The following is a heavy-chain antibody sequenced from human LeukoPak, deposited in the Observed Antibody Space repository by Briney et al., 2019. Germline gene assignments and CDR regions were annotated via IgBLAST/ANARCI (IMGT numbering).Heavy chain of an antibody. J-gene: IGHJ4*02. V-gene: IGHV3-21*01. CDR3: ARDNDQLLPFDY. CDR1: GFTFSSYS. D-gene: IGHD2-2*01. CDR2: ISSSSSYI. Sequence: GGSLRLSCAASGFTFSSYSMNWVRQAPGKGLEWVSSISSSSSYIYYADSVKGRFTISRDNAKNSLYLQMNSLRAEDTAVYYCARDNDQLLPFDYWGQGTLVTVSS.